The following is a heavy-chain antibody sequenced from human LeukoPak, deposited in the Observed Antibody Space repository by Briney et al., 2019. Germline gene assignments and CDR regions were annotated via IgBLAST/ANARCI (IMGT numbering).Heavy chain of an antibody. D-gene: IGHD4-17*01. Sequence: ASVKVSCKASGYTFTSYGISWVRQAPGQGLEWMGYIIAYNGNTNYAEKFRGRVTMTTDTSTSTAYMELRSLRSDDTAVYYCAKTTVTSEEYYYYMDVWGKGTTVTVSS. CDR1: GYTFTSYG. J-gene: IGHJ6*03. V-gene: IGHV1-18*01. CDR2: IIAYNGNT. CDR3: AKTTVTSEEYYYYMDV.